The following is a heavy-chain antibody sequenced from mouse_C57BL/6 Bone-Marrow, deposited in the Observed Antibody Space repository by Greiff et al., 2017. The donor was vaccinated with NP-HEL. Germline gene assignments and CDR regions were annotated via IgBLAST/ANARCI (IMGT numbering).Heavy chain of an antibody. D-gene: IGHD1-1*01. CDR3: ARAPSFYYGSSYDYLDY. J-gene: IGHJ2*01. V-gene: IGHV5-4*03. CDR2: ISDGGSYT. CDR1: GFTFSSYA. Sequence: EVKLVESGGGLVKPGGSLKLSCAASGFTFSSYAMSWVRQTPEKRLEWVATISDGGSYTYYPDNVKGRFTISRDNAKNNLYLQMSHLKSEDTAMYYCARAPSFYYGSSYDYLDYWGQGTTLTVSS.